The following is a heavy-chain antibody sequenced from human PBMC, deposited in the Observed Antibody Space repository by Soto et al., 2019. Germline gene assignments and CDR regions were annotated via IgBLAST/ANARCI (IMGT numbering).Heavy chain of an antibody. D-gene: IGHD6-6*01. Sequence: EVQLLESGGGLVQPGGSLRLSCAASGFTFSSYAMSWVRQAPGKGLEWVSAISGSGGSTYYADSVKGRFTISRDNSKNTLYLQMNSRRAEDTAVYYCAKDSGYSSSLSEFDYWGQGTLVTVSS. CDR3: AKDSGYSSSLSEFDY. J-gene: IGHJ4*02. CDR1: GFTFSSYA. CDR2: ISGSGGST. V-gene: IGHV3-23*01.